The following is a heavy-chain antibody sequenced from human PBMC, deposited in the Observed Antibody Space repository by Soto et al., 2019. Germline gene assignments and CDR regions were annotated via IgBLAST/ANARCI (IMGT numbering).Heavy chain of an antibody. CDR1: GFTFSSYG. Sequence: GGSLRLSCAASGFTFSSYGMHWVRQAPGKGLEWVAVISYDGSNKYYADSVKGRFTISRDNSKNTLYLQMNSLRAEDTAVYYCAKAWFGELLILDWAYYYYGMDVWGQGTTVTVSS. J-gene: IGHJ6*02. V-gene: IGHV3-30*18. CDR3: AKAWFGELLILDWAYYYYGMDV. CDR2: ISYDGSNK. D-gene: IGHD3-10*01.